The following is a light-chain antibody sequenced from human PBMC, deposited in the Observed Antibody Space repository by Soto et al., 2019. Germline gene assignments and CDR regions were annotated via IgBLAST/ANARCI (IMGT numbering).Light chain of an antibody. J-gene: IGKJ4*01. V-gene: IGKV1-5*03. CDR1: QSISSW. CDR2: KAS. Sequence: DIQMTQSPSTLSASVGYRFTITCRASQSISSWLAWYQQKPGKAPRLLIYKASDLESGVPSRFRGSGSGTDFTLTISSLLPDDFAPYYCQQLERYPSTFGGGTKVDIK. CDR3: QQLERYPST.